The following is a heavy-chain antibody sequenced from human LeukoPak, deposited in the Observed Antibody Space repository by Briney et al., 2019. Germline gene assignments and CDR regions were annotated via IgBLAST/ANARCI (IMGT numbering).Heavy chain of an antibody. CDR3: ARDRQGGNWGDFDF. Sequence: GGSLRLSCAASGFTFDDYAMHWVRQAPGKGLEWVSGISWNSGSIGYADSVKGRFTISRDNAKNSLYLQMNSLRAEDTAVYYCARDRQGGNWGDFDFWGQGTLVTVSS. D-gene: IGHD3-16*01. J-gene: IGHJ4*02. CDR2: ISWNSGSI. CDR1: GFTFDDYA. V-gene: IGHV3-9*01.